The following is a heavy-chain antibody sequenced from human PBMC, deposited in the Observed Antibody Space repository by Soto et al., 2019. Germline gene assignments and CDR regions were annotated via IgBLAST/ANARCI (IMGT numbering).Heavy chain of an antibody. V-gene: IGHV1-69*12. CDR1: GGTFSSYA. J-gene: IGHJ6*02. CDR3: ARHDCISSSCYYYYYYGMDV. CDR2: IIPIFGTA. D-gene: IGHD2-2*01. Sequence: QVQLVQSGAEVKKPGSSVKVSCKASGGTFSSYAISWVRQAPGQGLEWMGGIIPIFGTANYAQKFQGRVTITADESTSTAYMELSSRRCEDTAVYYCARHDCISSSCYYYYYYGMDVWGQGTTVTVSS.